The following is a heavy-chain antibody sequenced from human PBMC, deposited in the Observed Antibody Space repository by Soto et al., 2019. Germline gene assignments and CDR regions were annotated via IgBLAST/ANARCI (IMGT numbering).Heavy chain of an antibody. CDR3: ARVGTTVTSAAFDY. CDR2: IYYSGST. V-gene: IGHV4-61*01. D-gene: IGHD4-17*01. Sequence: SETLSLTCTVSGGSVSSGSYYWSWIRQPPGKGLEWIGYIYYSGSTNYNPSLKSRVTISVDTSKNQFSLKLSSVTAADTAVYYCARVGTTVTSAAFDYWGQGTLVTVSS. J-gene: IGHJ4*02. CDR1: GGSVSSGSYY.